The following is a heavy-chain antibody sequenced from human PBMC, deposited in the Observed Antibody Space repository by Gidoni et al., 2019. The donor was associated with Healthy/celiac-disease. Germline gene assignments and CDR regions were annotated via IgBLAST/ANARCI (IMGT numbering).Heavy chain of an antibody. J-gene: IGHJ6*02. CDR2: ISYDGSNK. CDR1: GFTFGSYR. D-gene: IGHD3-10*01. Sequence: QVQLVESGGGVVQPGRSLRLPCAVSGFTFGSYRMHWVRQAPGKGLEWVAVISYDGSNKYYADSVKGRFTISRDDSKNTLYLQMNSLRAEDTAVYYCAKDRVMVRGVIFYYYYGMDVWGQGTTVTVSS. CDR3: AKDRVMVRGVIFYYYYGMDV. V-gene: IGHV3-30*18.